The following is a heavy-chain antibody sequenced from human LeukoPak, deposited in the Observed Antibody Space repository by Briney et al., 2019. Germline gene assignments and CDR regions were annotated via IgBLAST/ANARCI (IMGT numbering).Heavy chain of an antibody. CDR1: GGTFSSYA. J-gene: IGHJ5*02. CDR3: AREGNDITIFGVATPNWFDP. Sequence: ASVKVSCKASGGTFSSYAISWVRQAPGQGLEWMGGIIPIFGTANYAQKFQGRVTITTDESTSTVYMELSSLRSEDTAVYYCAREGNDITIFGVATPNWFDPWGQGTLVTVSS. CDR2: IIPIFGTA. D-gene: IGHD3-3*01. V-gene: IGHV1-69*05.